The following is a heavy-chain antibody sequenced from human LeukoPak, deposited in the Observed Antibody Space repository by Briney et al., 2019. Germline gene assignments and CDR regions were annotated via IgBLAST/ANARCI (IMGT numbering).Heavy chain of an antibody. J-gene: IGHJ5*02. CDR2: IYYSGST. V-gene: IGHV4-39*07. CDR3: ARSGHRSVGRKRWFDP. D-gene: IGHD1-14*01. Sequence: LETLSLTCTVSGGSISSSSYYWGWIRQPPGKGLEWIGSIYYSGSTYYNPSLKSRVTISVDTSKNQFSLKLSSVTAADTAVYYCARSGHRSVGRKRWFDPWGQGALVTVSS. CDR1: GGSISSSSYY.